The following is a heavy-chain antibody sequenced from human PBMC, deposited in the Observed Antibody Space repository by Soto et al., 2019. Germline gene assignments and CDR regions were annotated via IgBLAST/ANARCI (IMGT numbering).Heavy chain of an antibody. CDR2: VYWDDDK. D-gene: IGHD2-15*01. V-gene: IGHV2-5*02. Sequence: QVTLKESGPTLVKPTQTLTLTCTFSGVSLSTSGMGVGWIRQPPGKALEWLALVYWDDDKRYSPSLKSRLTITKATSKSQVVLTMTYMDPVDPATYYCAHIIEVALFDHCGPGTLVTISS. J-gene: IGHJ4*02. CDR3: AHIIEVALFDH. CDR1: GVSLSTSGMG.